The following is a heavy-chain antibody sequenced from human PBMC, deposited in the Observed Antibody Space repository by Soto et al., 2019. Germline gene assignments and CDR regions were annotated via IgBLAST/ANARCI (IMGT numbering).Heavy chain of an antibody. CDR3: ARSSVHIAAAGRLDL. CDR1: GFAFRSHA. J-gene: IGHJ5*02. CDR2: ISSDGATK. D-gene: IGHD6-13*01. Sequence: GSLRLSCTASGFAFRSHAMQWVRQAPGKGLEWVAVISSDGATKYVADSLKGRFTISRDNFESTMSLQMNKLRPEDTALYYCARSSVHIAAAGRLDLWGPGTLVTVSS. V-gene: IGHV3-30*14.